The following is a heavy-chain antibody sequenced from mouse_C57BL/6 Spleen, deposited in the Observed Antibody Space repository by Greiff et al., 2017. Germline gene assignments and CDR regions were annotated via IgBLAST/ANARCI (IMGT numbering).Heavy chain of an antibody. CDR2: IWSGGST. CDR3: AKRGGSSHWYFDV. J-gene: IGHJ1*03. V-gene: IGHV2-5*01. Sequence: QVQLKESGPGLVQPSQSLSITCTVSGFSLTSYGVHWVRQSPGKGLEWLGVIWSGGSTDYNAAFMSRLSITKDNSKSQVFFKMNSLQADDTAIYYCAKRGGSSHWYFDVWGTGTTVTVSS. CDR1: GFSLTSYG. D-gene: IGHD1-1*01.